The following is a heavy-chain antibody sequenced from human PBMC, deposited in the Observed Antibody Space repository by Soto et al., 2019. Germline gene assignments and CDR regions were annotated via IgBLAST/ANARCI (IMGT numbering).Heavy chain of an antibody. CDR1: GFTFSSYA. CDR3: AKRGRYSSGWHSSYHFDY. V-gene: IGHV3-23*01. J-gene: IGHJ4*02. Sequence: GGSLRLSCAASGFTFSSYAMSWVRQAPGKGLEWVSDVNGSDGTTYYTDSVKGRFTISRDNSKNTLYLQMNSLRAEDTAFYYCAKRGRYSSGWHSSYHFDYWGQGTQVIVSS. CDR2: VNGSDGTT. D-gene: IGHD6-19*01.